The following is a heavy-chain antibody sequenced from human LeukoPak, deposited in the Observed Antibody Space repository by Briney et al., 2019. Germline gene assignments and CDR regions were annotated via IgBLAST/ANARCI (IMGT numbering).Heavy chain of an antibody. Sequence: PSETLSLTCAVYGGSFSGYYWSWIRQPPGKGLEWIGEINHSGSTNYNPSLKSRVTISVDTSKKQFSLKLRSVTAADTAVYYCARCPVRGVINRVNWFDPWGQGTLVTVSS. V-gene: IGHV4-34*01. CDR3: ARCPVRGVINRVNWFDP. CDR1: GGSFSGYY. J-gene: IGHJ5*02. D-gene: IGHD3-10*01. CDR2: INHSGST.